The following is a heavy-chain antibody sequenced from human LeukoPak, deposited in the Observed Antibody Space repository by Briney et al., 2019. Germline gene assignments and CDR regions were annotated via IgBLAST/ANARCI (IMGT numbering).Heavy chain of an antibody. CDR3: ARSTRRLGYCSSTSCYGGDF. Sequence: ASVKVSCKASGYTFTGCYMHWVRQAPGQGLEWMGWINPNSGGTNYAQKFQGRVTMTGDTSISTAYMELSRLRSDDTAVYYCARSTRRLGYCSSTSCYGGDFWGQGTLVTVSS. D-gene: IGHD2-2*01. J-gene: IGHJ4*02. CDR2: INPNSGGT. V-gene: IGHV1-2*02. CDR1: GYTFTGCY.